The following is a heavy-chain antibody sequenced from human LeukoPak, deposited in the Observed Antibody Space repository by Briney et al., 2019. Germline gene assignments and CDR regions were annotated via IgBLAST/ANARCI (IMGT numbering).Heavy chain of an antibody. CDR3: ARANFLYCSSTTCLFDY. CDR2: INPNDGDT. CDR1: GYTFTDYY. D-gene: IGHD2-2*01. V-gene: IGHV1-2*02. J-gene: IGHJ4*02. Sequence: ASVKVSCKASGYTFTDYYMHWVRQAPGQGFEWMGWINPNDGDTNYAQKFQGRVTTTRDTSISTAHMEVSRLRSDDTAVYYCARANFLYCSSTTCLFDYWGQGTLVTVSS.